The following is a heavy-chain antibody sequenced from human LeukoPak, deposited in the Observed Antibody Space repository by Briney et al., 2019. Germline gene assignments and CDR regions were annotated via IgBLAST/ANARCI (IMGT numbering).Heavy chain of an antibody. V-gene: IGHV1-3*01. D-gene: IGHD2-8*01. Sequence: GASVKVSCKASGYTFTSYAMHWVRQAPGQRLEWMGWINAGNGNTKYSQKFQGRVTITRDTSASTAYMELGSLRSEDTAVYYCARSKYVYGWFDPWGQGTLVTVSS. CDR2: INAGNGNT. J-gene: IGHJ5*02. CDR3: ARSKYVYGWFDP. CDR1: GYTFTSYA.